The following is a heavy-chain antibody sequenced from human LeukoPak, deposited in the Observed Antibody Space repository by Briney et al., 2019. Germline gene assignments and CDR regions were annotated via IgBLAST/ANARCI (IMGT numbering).Heavy chain of an antibody. CDR3: ARDRGYYDLLTGYYTGYFDP. CDR1: GGSISSGGYY. Sequence: SETLSLTCTVSGGSISSGGYYWSWIRQHPGKGLEWIGYIYYSGSTYYNPSLKSRVTISVDTSKNQFSLKLSSVTAADTAVYYCARDRGYYDLLTGYYTGYFDPWGQGTLVTVSS. J-gene: IGHJ5*02. CDR2: IYYSGST. V-gene: IGHV4-31*03. D-gene: IGHD3/OR15-3a*01.